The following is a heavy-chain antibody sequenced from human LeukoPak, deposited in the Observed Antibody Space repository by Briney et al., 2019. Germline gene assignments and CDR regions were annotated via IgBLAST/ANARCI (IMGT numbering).Heavy chain of an antibody. V-gene: IGHV3-21*01. J-gene: IGHJ4*02. CDR3: ARATDYGDSISSLYYYFDL. CDR2: ISSSSSYI. Sequence: GGSLRLSCAASGFTFSSYSMNWVRQAPGKGLEWVSSISSSSSYIYYADSVKGRFTISRDNAKNSLYLQMNSLRAEDTAVYYCARATDYGDSISSLYYYFDLWGRGTLVSVSS. CDR1: GFTFSSYS. D-gene: IGHD4-17*01.